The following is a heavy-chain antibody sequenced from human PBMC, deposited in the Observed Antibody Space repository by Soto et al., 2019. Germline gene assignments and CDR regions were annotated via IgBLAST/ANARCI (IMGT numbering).Heavy chain of an antibody. D-gene: IGHD3-9*01. CDR1: GFTFDDHA. Sequence: VQLVESGGGLVRPGGSLRLSCAASGFTFDDHAMHWVRQAPGKGLEWISAITWNSVALDYADSVKGRFTISRDNAKNSRYLQMNSLRPENTALYYCAKERVRDFDGWGQGTRVTVPS. CDR2: ITWNSVAL. V-gene: IGHV3-9*01. J-gene: IGHJ4*02. CDR3: AKERVRDFDG.